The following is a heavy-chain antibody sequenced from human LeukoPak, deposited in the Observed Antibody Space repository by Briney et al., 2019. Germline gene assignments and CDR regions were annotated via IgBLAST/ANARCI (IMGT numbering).Heavy chain of an antibody. D-gene: IGHD3-10*01. Sequence: ASVKVSCKASGYTFTSYYMHWVRQAPGQGLEWMGIINPSGDSTSYAQKFQGRVTMTRDTSASTAYMELRSLRSDDTAVYYCARASLFGPEDAFDIWGQGTMVTVSS. V-gene: IGHV1-46*01. CDR1: GYTFTSYY. CDR3: ARASLFGPEDAFDI. CDR2: INPSGDST. J-gene: IGHJ3*02.